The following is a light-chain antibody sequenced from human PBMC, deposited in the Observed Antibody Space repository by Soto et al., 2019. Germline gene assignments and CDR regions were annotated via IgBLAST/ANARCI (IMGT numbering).Light chain of an antibody. CDR3: ISYTSSNSVV. J-gene: IGLJ2*01. Sequence: QSALTQPASVSGSPGQSITISCTGTSSDIGTYIYVSWYLQHPGKAPKLLIYEVGNRPSGVSNRFSGSKSGTTASLTISVLQAEDEAEYYCISYTSSNSVVFGGGTKVTVL. V-gene: IGLV2-14*01. CDR1: SSDIGTYIY. CDR2: EVG.